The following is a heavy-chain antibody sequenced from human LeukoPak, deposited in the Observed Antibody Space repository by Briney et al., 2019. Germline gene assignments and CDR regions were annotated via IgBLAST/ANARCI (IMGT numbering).Heavy chain of an antibody. CDR1: GDSVTTYY. CDR2: VYYSGSA. J-gene: IGHJ6*02. D-gene: IGHD3-3*01. Sequence: KPSETLSLTCTVSGDSVTTYYWSWIRQPPGKGLEWLGYVYYSGSATYNPSLKSRVTISVDKSKNQFSLKLSSVTAADTAVYYCARVRFLEWLLGYYYYGMDVWGQGTTVTVSS. CDR3: ARVRFLEWLLGYYYYGMDV. V-gene: IGHV4-59*02.